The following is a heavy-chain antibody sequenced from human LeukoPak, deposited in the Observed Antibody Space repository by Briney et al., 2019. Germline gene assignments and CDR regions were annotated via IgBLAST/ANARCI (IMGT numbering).Heavy chain of an antibody. CDR3: ARGVLLWHPRYFQH. CDR2: IYHTGSA. D-gene: IGHD3-10*01. Sequence: SETLSLTCSVSGYFFTSGHYWGWIRQPPGQGLEWVTNIYHTGSAHYNPSLKSRVTISVDTSKNQFSLKLSSVTAADTAVYYCARGVLLWHPRYFQHWGQGTLVTVSS. J-gene: IGHJ1*01. V-gene: IGHV4-38-2*02. CDR1: GYFFTSGHY.